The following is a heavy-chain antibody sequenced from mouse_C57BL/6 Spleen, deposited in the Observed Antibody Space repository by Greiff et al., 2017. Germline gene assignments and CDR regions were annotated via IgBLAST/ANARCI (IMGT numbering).Heavy chain of an antibody. CDR3: ARGGYGSSYEGDD. D-gene: IGHD1-1*01. V-gene: IGHV1-52*01. Sequence: VQLQQPGAELVRPGSSVKLSCKASGYTFTSYWMHWVKQRPIQGLEWIGNIDPSDSEPHYNQKFKDKATLTVDKSSSTAYMQLSSRTSEDAAVYYCARGGYGSSYEGDDWGQGTTLTVAS. CDR1: GYTFTSYW. CDR2: IDPSDSEP. J-gene: IGHJ2*01.